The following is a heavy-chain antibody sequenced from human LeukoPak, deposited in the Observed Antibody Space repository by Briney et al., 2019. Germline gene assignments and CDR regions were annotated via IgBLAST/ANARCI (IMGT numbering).Heavy chain of an antibody. J-gene: IGHJ6*02. Sequence: PGRSLRLSCAASGFTFSSYGLHWVRQAPGKGLECVAVISYDGNDMYYSDSVRGRFTISRDNSKNTLYLQMNSLRAEDTVVYYCAKDTIPIVLKPSPHGMDVWGQGTTVTVSS. D-gene: IGHD2-8*01. CDR1: GFTFSSYG. V-gene: IGHV3-30*18. CDR2: ISYDGNDM. CDR3: AKDTIPIVLKPSPHGMDV.